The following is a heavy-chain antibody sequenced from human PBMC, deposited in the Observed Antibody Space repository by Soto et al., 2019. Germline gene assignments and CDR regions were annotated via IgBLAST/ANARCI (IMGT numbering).Heavy chain of an antibody. CDR1: GGTFSSYA. Sequence: QVQLVQSGAEVKKPGSSVKVSCKASGGTFSSYAISWVRQAPGQGLEWMGGIIPIFGTANYAQKFQGRVTITADESTSTAYMELSSLRSEDTAVYYCARTERGAVAATGGAFDIWGQGTMVTVSS. D-gene: IGHD6-19*01. J-gene: IGHJ3*02. CDR3: ARTERGAVAATGGAFDI. CDR2: IIPIFGTA. V-gene: IGHV1-69*01.